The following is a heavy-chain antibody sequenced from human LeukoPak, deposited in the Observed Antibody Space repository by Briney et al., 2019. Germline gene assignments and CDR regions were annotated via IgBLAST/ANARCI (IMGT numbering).Heavy chain of an antibody. CDR2: ISAGNGNT. J-gene: IGHJ3*02. Sequence: ASVKVSCKASGYTFTSYAMHWVRQAPGQRLEWMGWISAGNGNTKYSQKFQGRVTITRDTSASTAYMELSSLRSDDTAVYYCARGSIDAFDIWGQGTMVTVSS. V-gene: IGHV1-3*01. D-gene: IGHD6-6*01. CDR3: ARGSIDAFDI. CDR1: GYTFTSYA.